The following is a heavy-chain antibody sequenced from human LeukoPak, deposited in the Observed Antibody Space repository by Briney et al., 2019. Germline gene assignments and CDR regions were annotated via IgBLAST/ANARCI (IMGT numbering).Heavy chain of an antibody. CDR3: ARVGIAVAGHDAFDI. CDR1: GGSFSGYY. Sequence: PSETLSLTCAVYGGSFSGYYWSWLRQPPGKGLEWIGEINHSGSTNYNPSLKRRVTISVDTSKNQFSLKLSSVTAADTAVYYCARVGIAVAGHDAFDIWGQGTMVTVSS. V-gene: IGHV4-34*01. CDR2: INHSGST. D-gene: IGHD6-19*01. J-gene: IGHJ3*02.